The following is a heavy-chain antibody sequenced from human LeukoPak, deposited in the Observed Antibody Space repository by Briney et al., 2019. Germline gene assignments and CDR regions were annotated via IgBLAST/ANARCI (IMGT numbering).Heavy chain of an antibody. V-gene: IGHV4-59*01. Sequence: PSETLSLTCTVSGGSINTYYGGWIRQPPGRGLQWIGHIYYTGSTSYNPSLKSRVTISVDTSKNQFFLKPSSVTAADTAVYYCARRYGDYGMDVWGQGTTVTVSS. CDR2: IYYTGST. CDR3: ARRYGDYGMDV. D-gene: IGHD3-9*01. J-gene: IGHJ6*02. CDR1: GGSINTYY.